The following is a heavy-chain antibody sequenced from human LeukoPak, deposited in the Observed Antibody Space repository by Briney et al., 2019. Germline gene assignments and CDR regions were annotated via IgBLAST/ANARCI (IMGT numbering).Heavy chain of an antibody. CDR3: AKVLTYYPGSGSYYPDF. CDR2: IREDGSNK. V-gene: IGHV3-30*02. J-gene: IGHJ4*02. D-gene: IGHD3-10*01. Sequence: GGSLRLSCAASGFTFKNFGMHWVRQAPGKWLEWVALIREDGSNKYYADSVKGRFTISRDNSENVLDLQLNSLRPEDTAFYYCAKVLTYYPGSGSYYPDFWGQGTLVTVSS. CDR1: GFTFKNFG.